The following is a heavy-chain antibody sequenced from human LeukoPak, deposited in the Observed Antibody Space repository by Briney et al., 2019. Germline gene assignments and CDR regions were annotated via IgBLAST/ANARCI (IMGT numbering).Heavy chain of an antibody. D-gene: IGHD3-10*01. CDR1: GFTFSSYG. CDR2: ISGSGGST. V-gene: IGHV3-23*01. J-gene: IGHJ4*02. Sequence: GGTLRLSCAASGFTFSSYGMSWVRQAPGKGLEWVSAISGSGGSTYYADSVKGRFTISRDNSKNTLYLQMNSLRAGDTAVYYCAKVSNYYGSGSYYDYWGQGTLVTVSS. CDR3: AKVSNYYGSGSYYDY.